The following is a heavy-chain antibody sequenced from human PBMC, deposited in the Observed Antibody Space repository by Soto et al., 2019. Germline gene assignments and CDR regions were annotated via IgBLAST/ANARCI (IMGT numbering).Heavy chain of an antibody. Sequence: GGSLRLSCAASGFTFSSYGMHWVRQAPGKGLEWVAVIWYDGSNKYYADSVKGRFTISRDNSKNTLYLQMNSLRAEDTAVYYCAREQGYCSSTSCYYGRYYYYYMDVWGKGTTVTVSS. J-gene: IGHJ6*03. D-gene: IGHD2-2*01. CDR3: AREQGYCSSTSCYYGRYYYYYMDV. CDR2: IWYDGSNK. CDR1: GFTFSSYG. V-gene: IGHV3-33*01.